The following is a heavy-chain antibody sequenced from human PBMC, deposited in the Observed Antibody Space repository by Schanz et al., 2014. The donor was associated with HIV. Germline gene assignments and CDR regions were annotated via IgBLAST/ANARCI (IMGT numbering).Heavy chain of an antibody. V-gene: IGHV3-30*03. J-gene: IGHJ6*02. Sequence: QVHLVESGGGVVRPGRSLRLSCAASGFTFDSYGMHWVRQAPGKGREGVAVISYDGTNKVYADSVKGRFTVSRDNSKNTLYLQMNSLRAEDTAVYFCTRGRFLERGGMDVWGQGTAVTVSS. CDR3: TRGRFLERGGMDV. CDR2: ISYDGTNK. CDR1: GFTFDSYG. D-gene: IGHD3-3*01.